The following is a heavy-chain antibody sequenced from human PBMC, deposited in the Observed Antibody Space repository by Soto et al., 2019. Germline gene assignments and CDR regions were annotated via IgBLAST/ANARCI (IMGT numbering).Heavy chain of an antibody. V-gene: IGHV3-30*18. CDR3: AKDLSSTWSLDY. D-gene: IGHD6-13*01. Sequence: PGGSLRLSCVASGFTFISSGMHWVRQAPGKGLEWVAVVSYDGSSIYYTDSVKGRFTISRDNSKNTLYLQMNDLRTEDTAVYYCAKDLSSTWSLDYWGQGTLVTVSS. CDR1: GFTFISSG. J-gene: IGHJ4*02. CDR2: VSYDGSSI.